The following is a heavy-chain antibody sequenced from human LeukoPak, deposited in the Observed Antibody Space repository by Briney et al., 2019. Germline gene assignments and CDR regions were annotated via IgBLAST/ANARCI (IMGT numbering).Heavy chain of an antibody. CDR3: ARDPLYCSSTSCYSGPLWFDP. D-gene: IGHD2-2*01. CDR2: IIPIFGTV. CDR1: GGTFSSYA. V-gene: IGHV1-69*13. Sequence: GASVKVSCKASGGTFSSYAISWVRQAPGQGLEWMGGIIPIFGTVNYAQKFQGRVTITADESTSTAYMELSSLRSEDTAVYYCARDPLYCSSTSCYSGPLWFDPWGQGTLVTVS. J-gene: IGHJ5*02.